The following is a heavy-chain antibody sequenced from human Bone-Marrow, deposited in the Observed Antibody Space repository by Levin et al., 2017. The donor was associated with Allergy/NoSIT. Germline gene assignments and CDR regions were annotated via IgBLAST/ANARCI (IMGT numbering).Heavy chain of an antibody. CDR2: INPNSGAS. J-gene: IGHJ4*02. D-gene: IGHD6-13*01. CDR3: ARAFRSSSFPAH. Sequence: AASVKVSCKTTGYTFSVYYIHWVRQAPGQGLEWMGRINPNSGASYIAERFQGNVTMTRDTSIATVYLELTSLRFDDTAIYYCARAFRSSSFPAHWGQGTLVIVSS. CDR1: GYTFSVYY. V-gene: IGHV1-2*06.